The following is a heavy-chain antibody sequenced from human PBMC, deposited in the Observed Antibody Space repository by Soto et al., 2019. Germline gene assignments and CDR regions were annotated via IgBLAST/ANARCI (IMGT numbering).Heavy chain of an antibody. J-gene: IGHJ4*02. V-gene: IGHV3-48*02. Sequence: VGSLRLSCAASGFTCSSYSMNWVRQAPGKGLEWVSYISSSSSTIYYADSVKGRFTISRDNAKNSLYLQMNSLRDEDTAVYYCATSHYNDSSGYYSPPGHWGQGTLVTVSS. CDR2: ISSSSSTI. CDR3: ATSHYNDSSGYYSPPGH. CDR1: GFTCSSYS. D-gene: IGHD3-22*01.